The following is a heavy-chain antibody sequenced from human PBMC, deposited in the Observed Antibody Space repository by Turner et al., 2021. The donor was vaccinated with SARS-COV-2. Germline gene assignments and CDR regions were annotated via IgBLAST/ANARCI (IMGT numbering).Heavy chain of an antibody. Sequence: VQLLESGGGLVKLGGSLRASCAASGFPFSSYSMNWVRQAPGKGLEWVSSISSRSNYRYDAASVKGRFTISRDNAKNSLYLQMNSLRAEDTAVYYCVSAGAFVVVPARPYYYYGMGVWSQGTTVTVSS. J-gene: IGHJ6*02. CDR2: ISSRSNYR. CDR1: GFPFSSYS. D-gene: IGHD2-2*01. CDR3: VSAGAFVVVPARPYYYYGMGV. V-gene: IGHV3-21*01.